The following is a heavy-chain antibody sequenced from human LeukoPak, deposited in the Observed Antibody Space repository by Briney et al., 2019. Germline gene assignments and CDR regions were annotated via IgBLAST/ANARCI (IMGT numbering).Heavy chain of an antibody. V-gene: IGHV3-30*18. D-gene: IGHD3-10*01. Sequence: GGSLRLSCATSGFTFSNYVMDWVRQAPGKGLEWVAVISYDGSNKYYADSVKGRFTISRDNSKNTLYLQMNSLRAEDTAVYYCAKDWVRGVFDYWGQGTLVTVSS. CDR2: ISYDGSNK. J-gene: IGHJ4*02. CDR1: GFTFSNYV. CDR3: AKDWVRGVFDY.